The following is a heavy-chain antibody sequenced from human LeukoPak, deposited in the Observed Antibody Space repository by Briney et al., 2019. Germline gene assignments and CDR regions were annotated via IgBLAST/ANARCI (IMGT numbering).Heavy chain of an antibody. Sequence: RGSLRLSCAASGFTVSSNYMSWVRQAPGKGLEWVSVIYSGGSTYYADSVKGRFTISRDNSKNTLYLQMNSLRAEDTAVYYCARVWSGYDLYYYYMDVWGKGTTVTVSS. CDR2: IYSGGST. J-gene: IGHJ6*03. CDR3: ARVWSGYDLYYYYMDV. V-gene: IGHV3-66*02. CDR1: GFTVSSNY. D-gene: IGHD5-12*01.